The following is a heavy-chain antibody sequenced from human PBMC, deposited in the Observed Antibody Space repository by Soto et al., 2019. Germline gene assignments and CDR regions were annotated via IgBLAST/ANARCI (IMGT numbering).Heavy chain of an antibody. Sequence: PGGSLRLSSAASGFTFDDYAMHWVRQAPGKGLEWVSGISWKSGSIGYADSVKGRFTISRDNAKNSLYLQMNSLRAEDTALYYCAKAGYSSGWASFDYWGQGTVVTVSA. CDR1: GFTFDDYA. J-gene: IGHJ4*02. V-gene: IGHV3-9*01. D-gene: IGHD6-19*01. CDR2: ISWKSGSI. CDR3: AKAGYSSGWASFDY.